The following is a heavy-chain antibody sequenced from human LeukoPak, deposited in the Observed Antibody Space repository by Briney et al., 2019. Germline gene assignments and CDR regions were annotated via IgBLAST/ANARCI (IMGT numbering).Heavy chain of an antibody. D-gene: IGHD5-12*01. V-gene: IGHV3-7*02. J-gene: IGHJ4*02. CDR1: GFTFSSYW. CDR2: IKHDGREG. CDR3: ASASIRAIY. Sequence: GGSLRLSCAASGFTFSSYWMNWVRQAPGKGLEWVANIKHDGREGDYVDSVKGRFTISRDNAKNSPYLQMNSLRAEDSAVYYCASASIRAIYWGQGTLGTVSS.